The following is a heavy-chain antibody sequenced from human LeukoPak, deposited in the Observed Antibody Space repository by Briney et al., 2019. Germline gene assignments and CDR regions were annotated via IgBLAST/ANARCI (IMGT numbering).Heavy chain of an antibody. J-gene: IGHJ6*04. CDR2: ISSSGSTI. CDR1: GFTFSSYE. V-gene: IGHV3-48*03. D-gene: IGHD3-10*02. Sequence: GGSLRLSCAASGFTFSSYEMNGVRQAPGKGLEWVSYISSSGSTIYYADSVEGRFTISRDNAKNSLYLQMNSLRAEDTAVYYCAELGITMIGGVWGKGTTVTISS. CDR3: AELGITMIGGV.